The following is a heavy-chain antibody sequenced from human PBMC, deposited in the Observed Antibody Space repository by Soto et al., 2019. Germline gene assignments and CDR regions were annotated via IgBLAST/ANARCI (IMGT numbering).Heavy chain of an antibody. D-gene: IGHD3-10*01. J-gene: IGHJ5*02. Sequence: PSETLSLTCAVYGGSFSGYYWSWIRQPPGKGLEWIGEINHRGSTNYNPSLKSRVTISVDTSKNQFSLKLSSVTAADTAVYYCARVTRLTRVRGVRSWFDPWSQGTWVTVSS. V-gene: IGHV4-34*01. CDR2: INHRGST. CDR1: GGSFSGYY. CDR3: ARVTRLTRVRGVRSWFDP.